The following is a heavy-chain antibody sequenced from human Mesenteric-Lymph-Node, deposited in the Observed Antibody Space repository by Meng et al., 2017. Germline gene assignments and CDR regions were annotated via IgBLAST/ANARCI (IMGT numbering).Heavy chain of an antibody. J-gene: IGHJ4*02. V-gene: IGHV1-2*02. CDR1: GYTFTGYY. CDR2: INPNSGGT. Sequence: ASVKVSCKASGYTFTGYYMHWVRQAPGQGLEWMGWINPNSGGTNYAQKFQGRVTMTRDTSISTAYMELSRLRSDDTAVYYCASYLGIAAAGLSYWGQGTLVTVSS. CDR3: ASYLGIAAAGLSY. D-gene: IGHD6-13*01.